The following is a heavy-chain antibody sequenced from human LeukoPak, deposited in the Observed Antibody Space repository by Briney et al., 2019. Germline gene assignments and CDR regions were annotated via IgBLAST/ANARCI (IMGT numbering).Heavy chain of an antibody. Sequence: GGSLRLSCAASGFTFSNYEMNWVRQAPGKGLEWVSYISSSGSTIYYADSVKGRFTISRDNAKNSLYLQMNSLRAEDTAVYYCARETAVAGFDYWGQGTLVTVSS. CDR1: GFTFSNYE. D-gene: IGHD6-19*01. V-gene: IGHV3-48*03. CDR2: ISSSGSTI. CDR3: ARETAVAGFDY. J-gene: IGHJ4*02.